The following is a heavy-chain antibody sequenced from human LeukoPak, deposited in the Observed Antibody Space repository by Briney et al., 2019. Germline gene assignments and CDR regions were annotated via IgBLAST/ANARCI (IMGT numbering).Heavy chain of an antibody. CDR1: GDSVYSNSAA. CDR3: ARGGYCSSTSCYREGHYYYGMDV. CDR2: TYYRSKWYN. D-gene: IGHD2-2*02. Sequence: SQTLSLTCAISGDSVYSNSAAWNWIRQSPSRGLEWLGRTYYRSKWYNDYAVSVKSRITINPDTSKNQFSLQLNSVTPEDTAVYYCARGGYCSSTSCYREGHYYYGMDVWGQGTTVTVSS. J-gene: IGHJ6*02. V-gene: IGHV6-1*01.